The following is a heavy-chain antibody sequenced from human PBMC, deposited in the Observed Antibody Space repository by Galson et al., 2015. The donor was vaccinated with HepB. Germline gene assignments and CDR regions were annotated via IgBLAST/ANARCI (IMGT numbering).Heavy chain of an antibody. D-gene: IGHD3-22*01. CDR1: GGTFSSYA. J-gene: IGHJ1*01. V-gene: IGHV1-69*13. CDR3: ASGGYYYDSSGYYYSYFQH. Sequence: SVKVSCKASGGTFSSYAISWVRQAPGQGLEWMGGIIPIFGTANYAQKFRGRVTITADESTSTAYTELSSLRSEDTAVYYCASGGYYYDSSGYYYSYFQHWGQGTLVTVSS. CDR2: IIPIFGTA.